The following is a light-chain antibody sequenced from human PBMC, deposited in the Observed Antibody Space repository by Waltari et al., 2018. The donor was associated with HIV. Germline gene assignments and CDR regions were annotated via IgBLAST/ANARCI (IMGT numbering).Light chain of an antibody. CDR3: GTWDSSLSAL. CDR2: DNN. J-gene: IGLJ2*01. Sequence: HSVLTQPPSVSAAPGQKVTISCPGRSSNIGNTYVSWYQQLPGTAPKLLIYDNNKRPSGIPDRFSGSKSGTSATLGITGLQTGDEADYYCGTWDSSLSALFGGGTKLTVL. CDR1: SSNIGNTY. V-gene: IGLV1-51*01.